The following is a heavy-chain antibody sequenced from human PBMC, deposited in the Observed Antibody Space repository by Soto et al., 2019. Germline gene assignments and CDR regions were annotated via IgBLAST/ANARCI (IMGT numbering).Heavy chain of an antibody. Sequence: QVQLVQSGAEVKKPGASVKVSCKASGITFSTYAIHWVRQAPGQSLEWMGWINTGNGNTRYSQNFQGRVTLTRDTSASTAYTDLSSLRSEDTSIYYCARAISGYVTWGQGTLVTVSS. J-gene: IGHJ5*02. CDR1: GITFSTYA. V-gene: IGHV1-3*04. CDR3: ARAISGYVT. D-gene: IGHD5-12*01. CDR2: INTGNGNT.